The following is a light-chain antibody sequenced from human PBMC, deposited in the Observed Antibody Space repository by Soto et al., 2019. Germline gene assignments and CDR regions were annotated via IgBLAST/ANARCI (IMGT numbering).Light chain of an antibody. CDR2: GAS. J-gene: IGKJ4*01. CDR1: QSVGGD. Sequence: EIVMTQSPATLSVSPGERATLSCRASQSVGGDLAWYQRKPGQAPRLLIYGASSRAPGIPTRFSGSGSGTEFTLTISSLQSEDFAVYYCQQYENWPQLTFGGGTKVDIK. V-gene: IGKV3-15*01. CDR3: QQYENWPQLT.